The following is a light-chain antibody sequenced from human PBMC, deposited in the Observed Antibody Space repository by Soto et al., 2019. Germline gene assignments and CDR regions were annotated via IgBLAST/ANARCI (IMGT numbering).Light chain of an antibody. J-gene: IGKJ1*01. CDR1: QRTSGW. V-gene: IGKV1-5*03. CDR2: KAS. CDR3: QQYISYWR. Sequence: EIRMNHSPSTVSALVGDRVTITCRASQRTSGWLAWYQQKTGKAPKLLIYKASSLESGVPSRFSGSGSGTEFTLTISSLQPDDFATYYCQQYISYWRFCQGSKVDI.